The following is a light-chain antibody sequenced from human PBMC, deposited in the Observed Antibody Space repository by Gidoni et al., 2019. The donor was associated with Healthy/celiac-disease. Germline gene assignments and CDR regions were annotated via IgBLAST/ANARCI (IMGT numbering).Light chain of an antibody. Sequence: QSVLTQPPSASGTPGQRVPISCSGSSSNIGSNYVYWYQPLPGTAPTLLIYRNNQRPSGVPDRFSGSKSGTSASLAISGLRSEDEADYYCAAWDDSLSGFYVFGTGTKVTVL. CDR2: RNN. J-gene: IGLJ1*01. CDR3: AAWDDSLSGFYV. V-gene: IGLV1-47*01. CDR1: SSNIGSNY.